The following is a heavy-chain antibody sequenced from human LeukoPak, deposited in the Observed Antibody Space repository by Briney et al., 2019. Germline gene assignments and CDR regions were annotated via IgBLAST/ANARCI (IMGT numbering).Heavy chain of an antibody. Sequence: AAVKVSSKVSVYTLTELSMHWVRQAPGKGLEWRGGFDPEDGETIYAHKFQGGDTMTEDTSTDTDYMELSSLRSEDTAVYYCETAWSMVGVATLGHWGQGTLGSVSS. D-gene: IGHD1-26*01. CDR2: FDPEDGET. CDR3: ETAWSMVGVATLGH. V-gene: IGHV1-24*01. CDR1: VYTLTELS. J-gene: IGHJ4*02.